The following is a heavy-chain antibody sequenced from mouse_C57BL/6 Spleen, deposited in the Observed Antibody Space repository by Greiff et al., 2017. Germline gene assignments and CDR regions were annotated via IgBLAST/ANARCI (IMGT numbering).Heavy chain of an antibody. Sequence: VQLQQSGPELVQPGASVKLSCKASGYTFTSYDINWVKQRPGQGLEWIGWIYPRDGSTKYNEKFKGKATLTVDTSSSTAYMELYSRTSEDSAVYCCASDGNLCDDWGQGTTLTVSS. CDR1: GYTFTSYD. V-gene: IGHV1-85*01. J-gene: IGHJ2*01. CDR3: ASDGNLCDD. D-gene: IGHD2-1*01. CDR2: IYPRDGST.